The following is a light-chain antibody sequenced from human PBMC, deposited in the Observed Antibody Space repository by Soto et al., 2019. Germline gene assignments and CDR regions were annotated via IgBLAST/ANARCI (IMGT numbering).Light chain of an antibody. Sequence: DIQMTQSPPSLSTSVGDRVTITCRASQTIITYLNWYQQKPGKAPKLLIYAASSLQSGVPSRFSGSGSGTDFTLTISSLQPEDFATYYCQQSHSTPALSFGGGTKVDIK. V-gene: IGKV1-39*01. CDR3: QQSHSTPALS. J-gene: IGKJ4*01. CDR1: QTIITY. CDR2: AAS.